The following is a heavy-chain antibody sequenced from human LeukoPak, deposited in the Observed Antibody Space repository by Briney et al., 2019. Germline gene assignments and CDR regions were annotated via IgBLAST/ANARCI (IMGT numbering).Heavy chain of an antibody. CDR2: IYYSGST. D-gene: IGHD3-16*01. Sequence: PSETLSLTCTVSGGSISSYYWSWIRQPPGKGLEWIGYIYYSGSTNYNPSLKSRVTISVDTSKNQFSLKLSSVTAADTAVYYCARDGAMITFGGGRIFYGMDVWGQGTTVTVSS. CDR3: ARDGAMITFGGGRIFYGMDV. CDR1: GGSISSYY. J-gene: IGHJ6*02. V-gene: IGHV4-59*01.